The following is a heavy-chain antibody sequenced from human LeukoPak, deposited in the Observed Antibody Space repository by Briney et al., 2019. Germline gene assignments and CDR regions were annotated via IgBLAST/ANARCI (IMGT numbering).Heavy chain of an antibody. V-gene: IGHV1-18*01. CDR2: ISAYNGNT. CDR1: GYTFTSYG. Sequence: ASVKVSCKASGYTFTSYGISWVRQAPGQGLEWMGWISAYNGNTNYAQKLQGRVTMTTDTSTSTAYMDLRSLRSDDTAVYYCARDQEPADIDSRWFDLWGQGTLVTVSS. CDR3: ARDQEPADIDSRWFDL. J-gene: IGHJ5*02. D-gene: IGHD2-2*01.